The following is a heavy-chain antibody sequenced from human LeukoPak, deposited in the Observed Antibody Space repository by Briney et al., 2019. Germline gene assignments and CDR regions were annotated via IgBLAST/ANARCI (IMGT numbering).Heavy chain of an antibody. CDR2: INHSGNT. CDR3: ASRGGYRFRFTDYYYYYMDV. V-gene: IGHV4-34*01. J-gene: IGHJ6*03. D-gene: IGHD5-12*01. CDR1: GGSFSGYY. Sequence: PSESLSLTCAVYGGSFSGYYWSWIRQPPGKGLEWIGEINHSGNTKYNPSLKSRVTISVDTSKNQFSLKLNSVTAADTGVYYCASRGGYRFRFTDYYYYYMDVWGNGTTVTVSS.